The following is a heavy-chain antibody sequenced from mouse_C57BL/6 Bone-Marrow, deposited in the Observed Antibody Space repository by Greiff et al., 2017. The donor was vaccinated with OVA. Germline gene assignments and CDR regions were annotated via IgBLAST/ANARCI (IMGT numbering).Heavy chain of an antibody. D-gene: IGHD1-1*01. J-gene: IGHJ4*01. CDR2: IYSRSGNT. CDR3: TSYYYGSPSMDY. CDR1: GYTFTSYG. Sequence: VQLQQSGAELARPGASVKLSCKASGYTFTSYGISWVKQRTGQGLEWIGEIYSRSGNTYYNEKFKGKATLTADKSSSTAYMELRSLTSEDSAVYCCTSYYYGSPSMDYWGQGTSVTVSS. V-gene: IGHV1-81*01.